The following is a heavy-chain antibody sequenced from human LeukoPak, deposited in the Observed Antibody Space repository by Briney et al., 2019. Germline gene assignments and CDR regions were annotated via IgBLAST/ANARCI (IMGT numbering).Heavy chain of an antibody. CDR1: GGSFSGYY. CDR2: INHSRST. V-gene: IGHV4-34*01. Sequence: PSETLSLTCAVYGGSFSGYYWSWIRQPPGKGLEWIGEINHSRSTNYNPSLKSRVTISVDTSKNQFSLKLSSVTAADTAVYYCAREPGIAVAGIVYWGQGTLVTVSS. CDR3: AREPGIAVAGIVY. D-gene: IGHD6-19*01. J-gene: IGHJ4*02.